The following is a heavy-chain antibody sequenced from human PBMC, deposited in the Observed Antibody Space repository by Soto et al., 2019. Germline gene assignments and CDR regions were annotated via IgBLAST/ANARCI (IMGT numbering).Heavy chain of an antibody. J-gene: IGHJ6*02. V-gene: IGHV3-21*01. CDR2: IRSSSSYT. CDR3: ARDGGSYPWGMDV. CDR1: GFTFSSYT. D-gene: IGHD1-26*01. Sequence: EVQLVESGGGLVKPGGSLRLSCAASGFTFSSYTMNWVRQAPGKGLEWVSSIRSSSSYTFYADSVKGRFTISRDNAKNSLYLQMDSLRGEDTAVYYCARDGGSYPWGMDVWGQGTTVTVSS.